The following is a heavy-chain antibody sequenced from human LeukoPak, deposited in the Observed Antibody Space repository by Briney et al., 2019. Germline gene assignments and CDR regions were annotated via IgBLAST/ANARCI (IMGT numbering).Heavy chain of an antibody. V-gene: IGHV3-23*01. CDR2: ITGSGAGT. CDR1: GFTFSTYT. D-gene: IGHD6-19*01. J-gene: IGHJ4*02. Sequence: GGSLRLSCAGSGFTFSTYTMSWVRQAPGKGLEWVSAITGSGAGTYYADSVKGQFTTSRDNSKNTVYLQMNSLRAEDTAVYYCAKDRVPDSGWDIDYWGQGTPVTVSS. CDR3: AKDRVPDSGWDIDY.